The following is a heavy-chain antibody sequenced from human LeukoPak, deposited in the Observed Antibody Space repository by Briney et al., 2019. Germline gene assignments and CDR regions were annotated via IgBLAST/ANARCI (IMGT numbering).Heavy chain of an antibody. CDR3: ASGGGWVFFN. Sequence: GGSLRLSCAASGFPFSSHWVSWFRESPGKGLEWVAHINQDGSEEYYVDSVKGRFTISRDNARNSQFLQMNSLRTEDTAVYYCASGGGWVFFNWGQGTLVTVSS. V-gene: IGHV3-7*01. D-gene: IGHD6-19*01. J-gene: IGHJ4*02. CDR1: GFPFSSHW. CDR2: INQDGSEE.